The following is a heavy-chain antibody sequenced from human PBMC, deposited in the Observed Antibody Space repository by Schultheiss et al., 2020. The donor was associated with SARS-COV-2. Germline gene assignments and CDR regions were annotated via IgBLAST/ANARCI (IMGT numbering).Heavy chain of an antibody. CDR2: IIPIFGTA. J-gene: IGHJ6*02. Sequence: SVKVSCKASGYTFTSYGISWVRQAPGQGLEWMGGIIPIFGTANYAQKFQGRVTITADESTSTAYMELSSLRSEDTAVYYCARARIVVVTARDYYYYGMDVWGQGTTVTVSS. CDR3: ARARIVVVTARDYYYYGMDV. CDR1: GYTFTSYG. D-gene: IGHD2-21*02. V-gene: IGHV1-69*13.